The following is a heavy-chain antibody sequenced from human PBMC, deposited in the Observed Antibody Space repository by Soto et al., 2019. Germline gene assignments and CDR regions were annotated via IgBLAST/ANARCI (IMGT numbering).Heavy chain of an antibody. CDR1: SGSIRSSNW. J-gene: IGHJ6*03. V-gene: IGHV4-4*02. Sequence: SETLSLTCAVSSGSIRSSNWWSWVRQPPGKGLEWIGEIHHSGSTNYNPSLKSQVTILVDKSKNQFSLNLSSVTAADTAVYYCARTHVVPGPSYYYYYYMDVWGKGTTVTVSS. D-gene: IGHD2-2*01. CDR2: IHHSGST. CDR3: ARTHVVPGPSYYYYYYMDV.